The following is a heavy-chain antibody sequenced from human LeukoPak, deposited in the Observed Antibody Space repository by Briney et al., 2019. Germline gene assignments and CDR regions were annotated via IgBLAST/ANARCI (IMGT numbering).Heavy chain of an antibody. CDR1: GFIFSTYA. Sequence: GGSLRLSCATSGFIFSTYALSWVRQAPGKGREWASSISGSGGSTYHADSVKGRFTISRDSSKNTLYLQMNSLRAEDTAIYYCARVIRAAPGKGYFDYWGQGTLVTVSS. D-gene: IGHD6-13*01. V-gene: IGHV3-23*01. CDR3: ARVIRAAPGKGYFDY. CDR2: ISGSGGST. J-gene: IGHJ4*02.